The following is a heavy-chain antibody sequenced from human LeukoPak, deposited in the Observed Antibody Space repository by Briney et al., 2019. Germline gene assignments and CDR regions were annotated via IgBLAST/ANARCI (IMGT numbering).Heavy chain of an antibody. CDR3: TRGLRRYCSSTCCDSVDN. CDR2: IRRKAYGGTT. CDR1: GFTFGDYA. V-gene: IGHV3-49*04. J-gene: IGHJ4*02. D-gene: IGHD2-2*01. Sequence: GGSLRLSCTASGFTFGDYAMSWVRQAPGKGLEWVGYIRRKAYGGTTEYAASVKGRFTISRDDSKSIAYLQMNSLKTEDTAVYYCTRGLRRYCSSTCCDSVDNWGQGTLVTVSS.